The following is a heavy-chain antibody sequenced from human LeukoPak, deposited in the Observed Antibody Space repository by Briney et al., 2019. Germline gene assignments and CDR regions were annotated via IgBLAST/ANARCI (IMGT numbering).Heavy chain of an antibody. Sequence: GGSLRLSCAASGFTFSSYAMHWVRQAPGKGLEWVAVISYDGSNKYYADSVKGRFTISRDNSKNTLYLQMNSLRAEDTAVYYCARDRRFLIGMDVWGQGTRSPSP. D-gene: IGHD3-3*01. J-gene: IGHJ6*02. CDR2: ISYDGSNK. V-gene: IGHV3-30-3*01. CDR1: GFTFSSYA. CDR3: ARDRRFLIGMDV.